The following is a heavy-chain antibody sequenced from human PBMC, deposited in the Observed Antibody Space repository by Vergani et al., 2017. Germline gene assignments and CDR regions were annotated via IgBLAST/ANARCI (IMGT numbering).Heavy chain of an antibody. V-gene: IGHV4-4*09. Sequence: QVRLQESGPGLVKPSETLSLTCSVSGGSMIGYYWSWFRQSPERGLEWIGSLYASGSTYYSPSLKSRVAITIDTSKNHFSLRLSSVTAADTAVYYCARHLRGYSYGVFDYWGQGREVTVSS. CDR1: GGSMIGYY. CDR2: LYASGST. J-gene: IGHJ4*02. CDR3: ARHLRGYSYGVFDY. D-gene: IGHD5-18*01.